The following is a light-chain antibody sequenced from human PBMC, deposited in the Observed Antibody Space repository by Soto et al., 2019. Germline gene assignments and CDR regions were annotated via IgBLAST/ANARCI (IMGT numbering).Light chain of an antibody. CDR1: SSDVGGYNC. J-gene: IGLJ2*01. CDR3: SSYASSNIPVV. Sequence: QSVLTQPASASGSPGQSVTISCTGTSSDVGGYNCVSWYQQHPGKAPKLMIYEVSKRPSGVPDRFSGSKSGNTASLTVSGLQAEDEADYYSSSYASSNIPVVFGGGTKLTVL. V-gene: IGLV2-8*01. CDR2: EVS.